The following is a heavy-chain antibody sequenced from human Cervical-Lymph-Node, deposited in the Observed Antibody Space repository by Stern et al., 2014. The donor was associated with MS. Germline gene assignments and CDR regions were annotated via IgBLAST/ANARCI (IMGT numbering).Heavy chain of an antibody. J-gene: IGHJ4*02. CDR1: GFTVSRDY. D-gene: IGHD1-1*01. Sequence: VQLVEFGGGVIQPGGSLRLSCTGSGFTVSRDYMTWVRPAPGKGLEWVSLITNVGSTFYTDSVKGRFTISRDDSKNTVYLHMTSLRAEDTAMYYCARDTSSPERSDWWGQGTLVTVSS. CDR2: ITNVGST. CDR3: ARDTSSPERSDW. V-gene: IGHV3-53*01.